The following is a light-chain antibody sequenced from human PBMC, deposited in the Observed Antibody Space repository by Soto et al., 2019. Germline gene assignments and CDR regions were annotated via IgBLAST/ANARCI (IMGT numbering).Light chain of an antibody. V-gene: IGLV2-23*02. Sequence: QSVLTQPASVSGAPGQSITLSCTGTSSDVGSYNFVSWYQQQPGRAPKLMIYEVNKRPSGVSNRFSGSKSGNTASLTISGLQAEDEADYYCCSYAGSSTYVFGTGTKVTVL. CDR3: CSYAGSSTYV. CDR1: SSDVGSYNF. CDR2: EVN. J-gene: IGLJ1*01.